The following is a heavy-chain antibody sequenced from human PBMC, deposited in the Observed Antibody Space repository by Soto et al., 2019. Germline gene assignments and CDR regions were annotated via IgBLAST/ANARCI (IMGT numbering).Heavy chain of an antibody. J-gene: IGHJ4*02. CDR3: ARDSGNCDYSYYFDY. CDR2: INSAGSST. Sequence: GGSLRLSCAASGFTFSSYWMHWVRQAPGKGLMWVSRINSAGSSTSYADSVKGRFTISRDNAKNTLYLQMNSLRAEDMAVYYCARDSGNCDYSYYFDYWGQGTLVTVSS. CDR1: GFTFSSYW. D-gene: IGHD4-17*01. V-gene: IGHV3-74*01.